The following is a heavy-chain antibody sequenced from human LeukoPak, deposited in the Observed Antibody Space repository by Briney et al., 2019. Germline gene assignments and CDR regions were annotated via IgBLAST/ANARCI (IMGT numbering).Heavy chain of an antibody. J-gene: IGHJ4*02. Sequence: GGSLRLSCAASGFTFSTYTMNGVRQAPGKGLEWVSYIGGTSSAIDYADSVKGRFTVSRDNAKNSLFLQMNSLRDEDTAVYYCARGDPRYVRYDFDCWGQGTLVTVSS. V-gene: IGHV3-48*02. D-gene: IGHD3-9*01. CDR2: IGGTSSAI. CDR1: GFTFSTYT. CDR3: ARGDPRYVRYDFDC.